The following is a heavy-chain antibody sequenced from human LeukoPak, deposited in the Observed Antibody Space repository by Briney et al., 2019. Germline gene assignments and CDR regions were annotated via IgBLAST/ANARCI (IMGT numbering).Heavy chain of an antibody. CDR2: ISSSSSTI. D-gene: IGHD2-15*01. Sequence: GGSLRLSCAVSGFTFSSYGMHWVRQAPGKGLEWVSDISSSSSTIYYADSVKGRFTISRDNSKNSLYLQMNSLRDEDTAVYYCARDYGMVVAATHGRWFDPWGEGALVTLSS. CDR1: GFTFSSYG. J-gene: IGHJ5*02. CDR3: ARDYGMVVAATHGRWFDP. V-gene: IGHV3-48*02.